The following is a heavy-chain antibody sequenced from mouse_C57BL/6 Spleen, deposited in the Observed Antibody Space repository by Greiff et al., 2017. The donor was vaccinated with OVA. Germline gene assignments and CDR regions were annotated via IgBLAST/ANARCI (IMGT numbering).Heavy chain of an antibody. V-gene: IGHV3-6*01. J-gene: IGHJ3*01. CDR1: GYSITSGYY. CDR2: ISYDGSN. CDR3: AREGAQGGFAY. Sequence: ESGPGLVKPSQSLSLTCSVTGYSITSGYYWNWIRQFPGNKLEWMGYISYDGSNNYNPSLKNRISITRDTSKNQFFLKLNSVTTEDTATYYCAREGAQGGFAYWGQGTLVTVSA.